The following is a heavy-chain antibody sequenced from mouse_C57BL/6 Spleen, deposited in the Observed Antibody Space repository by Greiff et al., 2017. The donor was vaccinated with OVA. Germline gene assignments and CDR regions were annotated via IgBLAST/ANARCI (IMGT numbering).Heavy chain of an antibody. Sequence: EVQLQQSGPELVKPGASVKISCKASGYTFTDYYMNWVKQNHGKSLEWIGDINPHNGGTSYNQKFKGKATLTVDKSSSTAYMELRSLTSEDSAVYYCARKTGTLRFYFDYWGQGTTLTVSS. CDR2: INPHNGGT. CDR3: ARKTGTLRFYFDY. V-gene: IGHV1-26*01. CDR1: GYTFTDYY. J-gene: IGHJ2*01. D-gene: IGHD4-1*01.